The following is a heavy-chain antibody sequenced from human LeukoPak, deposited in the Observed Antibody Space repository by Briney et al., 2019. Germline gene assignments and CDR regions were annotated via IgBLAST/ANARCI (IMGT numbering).Heavy chain of an antibody. CDR2: ISISGSTI. Sequence: HPGGSLRLSCAASGFTFSSYEMNWVRQAPGKGLEWVSYISISGSTIHYADSVKGRFTISRDNSKNTLFLQMNSLRAEDTAVYYCARDRSLGYCDGGICYPYGMDVWGQGTTVTVSS. CDR3: ARDRSLGYCDGGICYPYGMDV. CDR1: GFTFSSYE. D-gene: IGHD2-15*01. J-gene: IGHJ6*02. V-gene: IGHV3-48*03.